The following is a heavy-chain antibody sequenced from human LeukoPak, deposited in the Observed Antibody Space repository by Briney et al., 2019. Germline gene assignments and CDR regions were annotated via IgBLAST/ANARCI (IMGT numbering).Heavy chain of an antibody. CDR3: ARMGRIAAAREYYYGIEV. V-gene: IGHV4-34*01. J-gene: IGHJ6*02. CDR1: GGSLSGYY. Sequence: SETLSLTCAVHGGSLSGYYWSWIRQSPEKGLEWIGEISHSGSAKYNPSLKSRVTISVDTSKHQFSLKLSSVTAADTSVYYCARMGRIAAAREYYYGIEVWGQGTTVTVSS. CDR2: ISHSGSA. D-gene: IGHD6-13*01.